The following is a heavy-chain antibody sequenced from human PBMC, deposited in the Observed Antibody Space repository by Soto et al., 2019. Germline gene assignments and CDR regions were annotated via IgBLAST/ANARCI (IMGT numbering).Heavy chain of an antibody. V-gene: IGHV4-4*02. Sequence: QVLLQESGPGLVKPSGTLSLTCAVSGDSVSSSFWWTWVRQPPGKGLERIGEIYHTGTTNYAPSPKSRVTMSLDKSMNQFSLRFNSVTPADTAVYYCARYDFGTFDNWGQGIRVTVSS. CDR2: IYHTGTT. D-gene: IGHD4-17*01. CDR3: ARYDFGTFDN. CDR1: GDSVSSSFW. J-gene: IGHJ4*02.